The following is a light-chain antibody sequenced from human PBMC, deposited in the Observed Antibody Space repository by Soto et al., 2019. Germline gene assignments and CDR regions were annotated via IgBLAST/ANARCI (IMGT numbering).Light chain of an antibody. J-gene: IGKJ3*01. CDR3: QQYNNWLWDFT. CDR1: QSVSSN. Sequence: EIVMTQSPATLSVSPGERATLSCRASQSVSSNLAWYQQKPGQAPRLLIYGASTRATGIPARFSGSGSGTEFTLTISSLQSEDFAVYYCQQYNNWLWDFTFGPGTKVDIK. V-gene: IGKV3-15*01. CDR2: GAS.